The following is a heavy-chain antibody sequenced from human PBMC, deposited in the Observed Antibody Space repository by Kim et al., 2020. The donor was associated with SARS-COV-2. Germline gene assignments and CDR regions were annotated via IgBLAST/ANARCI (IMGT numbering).Heavy chain of an antibody. D-gene: IGHD3-10*01. V-gene: IGHV3-30*18. CDR2: ISKDGRNK. CDR3: AKTHYGSGSHHFGPSTPKGMDV. Sequence: GGSLRLSCAASGFTFSSYGIHWVRQAPGKGLDWVAGISKDGRNKYHADSVKGRFTISRDNSKNTVYLEMNSLRAEDTAVYYCAKTHYGSGSHHFGPSTPKGMDVWGQGTTVTVSS. J-gene: IGHJ6*02. CDR1: GFTFSSYG.